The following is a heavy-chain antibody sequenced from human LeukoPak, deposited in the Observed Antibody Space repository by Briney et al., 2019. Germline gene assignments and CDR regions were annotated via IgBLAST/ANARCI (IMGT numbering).Heavy chain of an antibody. V-gene: IGHV1-46*01. Sequence: ASVKVSCKASGCTFTSYYMHWVRQAPGQGLEWMGIINPSSGSTSYAQNFQGRVTMTRDASTSTVYMELSSLRSEDTAVYYCASSSSGWEQRAPFDYWGQGTQVTVSS. CDR2: INPSSGST. J-gene: IGHJ4*02. CDR1: GCTFTSYY. D-gene: IGHD6-19*01. CDR3: ASSSSGWEQRAPFDY.